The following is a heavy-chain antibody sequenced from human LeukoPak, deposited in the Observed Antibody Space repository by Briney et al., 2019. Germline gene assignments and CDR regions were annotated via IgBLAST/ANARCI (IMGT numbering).Heavy chain of an antibody. Sequence: PGGSLRLSCAASGFTFRSYAMTWVRQAPGKGLEWVSAISSSVSLTYYAGAVKGRFTVSRDNSKNTLYLQMNSLRAEDTAVYYCARGVFGVEAFDYWGQGTLVTVSS. CDR3: ARGVFGVEAFDY. D-gene: IGHD3-3*01. CDR2: ISSSVSLT. J-gene: IGHJ4*02. V-gene: IGHV3-23*01. CDR1: GFTFRSYA.